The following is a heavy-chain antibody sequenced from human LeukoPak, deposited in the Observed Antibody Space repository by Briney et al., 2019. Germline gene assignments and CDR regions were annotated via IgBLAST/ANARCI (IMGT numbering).Heavy chain of an antibody. V-gene: IGHV4-34*01. Sequence: PSETLSLTCAVYGGSFSGYYWSWIRQPPGKGLEWIGEINHSGSTYYNPSLKSRVTISVDTSKNQFSLKLSSVTAADTAVYYCARAAAASRSRVHNWFDPWGQGTLVTVSS. J-gene: IGHJ5*02. CDR3: ARAAAASRSRVHNWFDP. D-gene: IGHD6-13*01. CDR2: INHSGST. CDR1: GGSFSGYY.